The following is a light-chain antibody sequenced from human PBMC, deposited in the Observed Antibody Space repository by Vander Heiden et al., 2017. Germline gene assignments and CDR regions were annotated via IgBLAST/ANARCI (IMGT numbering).Light chain of an antibody. Sequence: EFVLTQSPAPLSLSPGVRATLSCRASQSVSSYLAWYQQKPGQAPRLLIYEASNRATGISARFSGSGYGTHFTLTISSLEPEDFAGYYCQNRSNWPHMYTFGQGTKLEIK. V-gene: IGKV3-11*01. CDR3: QNRSNWPHMYT. CDR2: EAS. J-gene: IGKJ2*01. CDR1: QSVSSY.